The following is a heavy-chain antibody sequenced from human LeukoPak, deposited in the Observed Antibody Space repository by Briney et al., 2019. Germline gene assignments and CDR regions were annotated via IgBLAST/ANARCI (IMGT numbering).Heavy chain of an antibody. V-gene: IGHV1-46*04. Sequence: ASVKVSCKASGYTFTSYYIHWVRQAPGQGLEWMGMINPSGGSTSYAQKLQGRVTMTRDTSTSTVYMELSSLRSEDTAVYYCARRPGSDFDYWGQGTLVTVSS. CDR3: ARRPGSDFDY. J-gene: IGHJ4*02. CDR2: INPSGGST. CDR1: GYTFTSYY. D-gene: IGHD7-27*01.